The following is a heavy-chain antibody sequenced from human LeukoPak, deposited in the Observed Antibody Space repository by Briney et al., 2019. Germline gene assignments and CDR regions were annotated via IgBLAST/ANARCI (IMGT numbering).Heavy chain of an antibody. J-gene: IGHJ4*02. CDR1: GFTFSRYW. V-gene: IGHV3-74*01. CDR3: ARICSTTDCLISA. CDR2: INSGGSYT. D-gene: IGHD2-2*01. Sequence: GGSLRLSCAASGFTFSRYWMHWVRQAPGKGLVWVSRINSGGSYTSYADFVKGRFTISRDNAKNTVYLQMSSLRAEDTAVYYCARICSTTDCLISAWGQGTLVTVSS.